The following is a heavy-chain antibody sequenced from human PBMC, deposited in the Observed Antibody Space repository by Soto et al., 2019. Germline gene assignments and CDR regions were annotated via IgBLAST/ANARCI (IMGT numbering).Heavy chain of an antibody. CDR2: ISSSSSYI. CDR3: ASEDCGGDCYRTGGAFDI. CDR1: GFTFSSYS. Sequence: GGSLRLSCAASGFTFSSYSMNWVRQAPGKGLEWVSSISSSSSYIYYADSVKGRFTISRDNAKNSLYLQMNSLRAEDTAVYYCASEDCGGDCYRTGGAFDIWGQGTMVTVSS. V-gene: IGHV3-21*01. D-gene: IGHD2-21*02. J-gene: IGHJ3*02.